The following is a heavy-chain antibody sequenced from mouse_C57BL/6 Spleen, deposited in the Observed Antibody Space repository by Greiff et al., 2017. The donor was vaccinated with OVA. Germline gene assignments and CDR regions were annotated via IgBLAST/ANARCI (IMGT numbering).Heavy chain of an antibody. CDR2: IYPRSGNT. V-gene: IGHV1-81*01. J-gene: IGHJ4*01. CDR3: ARGYSKYDGAMDY. D-gene: IGHD2-5*01. CDR1: GYTFTSYG. Sequence: QVQLQQSGAELARPGASVQLSCKASGYTFTSYGISWVKQRPGQGLEWIGEIYPRSGNTYYHEKFKGKATLTADTSSSTAYMELRSLTSDDSAVYVCARGYSKYDGAMDYWGQGTSVTVSS.